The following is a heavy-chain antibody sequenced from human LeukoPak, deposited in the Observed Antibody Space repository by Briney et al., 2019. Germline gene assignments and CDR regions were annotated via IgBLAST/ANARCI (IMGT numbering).Heavy chain of an antibody. CDR3: ARVSYDILTGYSTWFDP. J-gene: IGHJ5*02. Sequence: SETLSLTCTVSGGSISSYYWSWIRQPAGKGLEWIGRIYTSGSTNYNPSLKSRVAMSVDTSKNQFSLKLSSVTAAGTAVYYCARVSYDILTGYSTWFDPWGQGTLVTVSS. V-gene: IGHV4-4*07. CDR1: GGSISSYY. CDR2: IYTSGST. D-gene: IGHD3-9*01.